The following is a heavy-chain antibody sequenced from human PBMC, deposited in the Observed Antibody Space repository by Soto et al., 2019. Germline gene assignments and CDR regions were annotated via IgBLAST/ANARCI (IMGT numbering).Heavy chain of an antibody. J-gene: IGHJ4*02. Sequence: SETLSLTCSVSASSFSNFYWSWIRQSAGKGLEWIGRIYTSGATSYNPSLKSRVTMSVDTSQTQMSLNLTSVTAADTAVYYCTRGGIQLSYAFDHSGQGILVTVSS. CDR2: IYTSGAT. CDR1: ASSFSNFY. CDR3: TRGGIQLSYAFDH. V-gene: IGHV4-4*07. D-gene: IGHD3-10*01.